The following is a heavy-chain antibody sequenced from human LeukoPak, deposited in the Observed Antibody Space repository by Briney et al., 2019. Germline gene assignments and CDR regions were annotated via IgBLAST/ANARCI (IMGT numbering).Heavy chain of an antibody. CDR1: GYTFTSYD. CDR2: MNPNSGNT. CDR3: AAPGDSSSWKISGAFDI. Sequence: ASVKVSCKASGYTFTSYDINWVRQATGQGLEWMGWMNPNSGNTGYAQKFQGRVTMTRNTYISTAYMELSSLRSEDTAVYYCAAPGDSSSWKISGAFDIWGQGTMVTVSS. J-gene: IGHJ3*02. V-gene: IGHV1-8*01. D-gene: IGHD6-13*01.